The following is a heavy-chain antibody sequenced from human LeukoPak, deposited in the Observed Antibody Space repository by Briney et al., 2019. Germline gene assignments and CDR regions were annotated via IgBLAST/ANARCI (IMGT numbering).Heavy chain of an antibody. CDR2: ISGSGGST. V-gene: IGHV3-23*01. D-gene: IGHD6-19*01. CDR1: GFTVSSYY. CDR3: ARPGVGYSSGWYDFYFDY. J-gene: IGHJ4*02. Sequence: GGSLRLSCAASGFTVSSYYMSWVRQAPGKGLEWVSAISGSGGSTYYADSVKGRFTISRDNSKNTLYLQMNSLRAEDTAVYYCARPGVGYSSGWYDFYFDYWGQGTLVTVSS.